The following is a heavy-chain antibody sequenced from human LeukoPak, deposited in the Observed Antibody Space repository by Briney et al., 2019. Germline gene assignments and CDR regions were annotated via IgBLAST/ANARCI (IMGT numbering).Heavy chain of an antibody. CDR2: ISAYNGNT. Sequence: ASVKVSRKASGYTFTSYGISWVRQAPGQGLEWMGWISAYNGNTNYAQKLQGRVTMTTDTSTSTAYMELRSLRSDDTAVYYCARELDYDILTGYPYNADYWGQGTLVTVSS. D-gene: IGHD3-9*01. CDR1: GYTFTSYG. V-gene: IGHV1-18*01. J-gene: IGHJ4*02. CDR3: ARELDYDILTGYPYNADY.